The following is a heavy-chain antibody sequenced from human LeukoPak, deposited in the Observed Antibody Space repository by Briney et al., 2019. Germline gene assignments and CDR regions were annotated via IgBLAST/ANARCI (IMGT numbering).Heavy chain of an antibody. V-gene: IGHV4-59*01. CDR2: IYYSGST. D-gene: IGHD3-9*01. Sequence: SSETLSLTCTVSSGSISSYYWSWIRQPPGKGLEWIGYIYYSGSTNYNPFLKSRVTISVDTSKNQFSLKLSSVTAADTAVYYCARDHTYYDILTGYSFGAFDIWGQGTMVTVSS. CDR1: SGSISSYY. J-gene: IGHJ3*02. CDR3: ARDHTYYDILTGYSFGAFDI.